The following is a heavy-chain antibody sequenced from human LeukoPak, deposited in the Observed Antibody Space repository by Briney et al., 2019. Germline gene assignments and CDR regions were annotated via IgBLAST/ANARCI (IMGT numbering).Heavy chain of an antibody. CDR3: ATDSRIVGATGASNI. V-gene: IGHV3-43D*03. Sequence: GGSLRLSCAASGFTFDDYAMHWVRQAPGKGLEWVSLISWDGGSTYYADSVKGRFTISRDNAKNSLFLQMNSLRAEDTAIYYCATDSRIVGATGASNIWGQGTMVTVSS. D-gene: IGHD1-26*01. J-gene: IGHJ3*02. CDR1: GFTFDDYA. CDR2: ISWDGGST.